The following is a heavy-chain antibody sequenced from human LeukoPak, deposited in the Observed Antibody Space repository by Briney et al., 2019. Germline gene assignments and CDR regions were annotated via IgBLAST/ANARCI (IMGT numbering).Heavy chain of an antibody. CDR1: GFTFSSYA. CDR3: AKGGVRGVSDYYGMDV. V-gene: IGHV3-23*01. J-gene: IGHJ6*02. Sequence: RPGGSLRLSCAASGFTFSSYAMTWVRQAPGKGLDWVSAISGSGDSTYYGDSVKGRFIISRDNSKNALYLQMDSLRAEDTAVYYCAKGGVRGVSDYYGMDVWGQRTTVTVSS. CDR2: ISGSGDST. D-gene: IGHD3-10*01.